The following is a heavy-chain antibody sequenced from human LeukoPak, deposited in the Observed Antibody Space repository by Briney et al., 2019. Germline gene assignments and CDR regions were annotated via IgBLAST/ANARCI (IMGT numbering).Heavy chain of an antibody. CDR2: INHSGST. Sequence: PSETLSLTCAVYGGTFSGYYWSWIRQPPGKGLEWIGEINHSGSTNCNPSLKSRVNISVDTSKDQFSLKLSSMTDADTAVYYCASRVIYGSGSYLGLFRYWGQGTLVTVSS. J-gene: IGHJ4*02. CDR1: GGTFSGYY. V-gene: IGHV4-34*01. D-gene: IGHD3-10*01. CDR3: ASRVIYGSGSYLGLFRY.